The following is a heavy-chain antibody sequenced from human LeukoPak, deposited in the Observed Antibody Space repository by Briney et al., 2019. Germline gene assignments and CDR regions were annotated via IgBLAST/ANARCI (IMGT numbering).Heavy chain of an antibody. CDR3: ARGTSGATIQLWLIRWFDP. CDR2: INHSGST. Sequence: SETLSLTCAVHGGSFSGYYWSWIRQPPGRGLEWIGEINHSGSTNYNPSLKSRATISVDTSKNQFSLKLSSVTAADTAVYYCARGTSGATIQLWLIRWFDPWGQGTLVTVSS. V-gene: IGHV4-34*01. D-gene: IGHD5-18*01. CDR1: GGSFSGYY. J-gene: IGHJ5*02.